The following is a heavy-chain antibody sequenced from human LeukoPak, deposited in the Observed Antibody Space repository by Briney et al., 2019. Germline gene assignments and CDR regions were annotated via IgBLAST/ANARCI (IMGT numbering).Heavy chain of an antibody. D-gene: IGHD1-26*01. CDR2: IYYSGST. CDR1: GGSISSYC. V-gene: IGHV4-59*01. Sequence: SETLSLTCTVSGGSISSYCWSWIRQPPGKGLEWIGYIYYSGSTNYNPSLKSRVTISVDTSKNQFSLKLSSVTAADTAVYYCARLVGATAFDYWGQGTLVTVSS. J-gene: IGHJ4*02. CDR3: ARLVGATAFDY.